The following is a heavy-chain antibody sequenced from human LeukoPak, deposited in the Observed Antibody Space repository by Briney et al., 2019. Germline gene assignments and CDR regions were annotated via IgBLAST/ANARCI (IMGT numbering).Heavy chain of an antibody. D-gene: IGHD2-21*01. CDR2: IYPGDSDT. Sequence: AASLKISCKGSEYRFTSYWIGGVRQLRGKGLEWMGIIYPGDSDTRYSPSFQGQVTISADKSISTAYLQWSRLKASDTAMYYCARGPLAGEFDYWGQGTLVTVSS. V-gene: IGHV5-51*01. J-gene: IGHJ4*02. CDR3: ARGPLAGEFDY. CDR1: EYRFTSYW.